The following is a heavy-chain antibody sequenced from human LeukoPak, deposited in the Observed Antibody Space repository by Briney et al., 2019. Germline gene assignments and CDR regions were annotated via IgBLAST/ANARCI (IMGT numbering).Heavy chain of an antibody. V-gene: IGHV3-48*01. J-gene: IGHJ4*02. D-gene: IGHD6-13*01. CDR2: ISSTSNTI. CDR3: ARDTSAEKGQQLAN. Sequence: GGSLRLSCAASGFTFSNYSMNWVRQAPGKGLEWVSWISSTSNTIYYADSVKGRFTISRDNAKNSLDLQMNSLRVEDTAVYYCARDTSAEKGQQLANWGQGTLVTVSS. CDR1: GFTFSNYS.